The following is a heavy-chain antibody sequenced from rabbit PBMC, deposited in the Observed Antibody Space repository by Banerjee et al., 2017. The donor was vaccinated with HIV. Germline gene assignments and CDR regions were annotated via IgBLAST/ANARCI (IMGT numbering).Heavy chain of an antibody. CDR2: IYTDSDGT. D-gene: IGHD4-1*01. Sequence: MCWVRQAPGKGLELIACIYTDSDGTWYASWVNGRFTITRSTSLNTVTLQMTSLTAADTATYFCAREYSGDIGYFNLWGQGTLVT. CDR3: AREYSGDIGYFNL. J-gene: IGHJ4*01. V-gene: IGHV1S43*01.